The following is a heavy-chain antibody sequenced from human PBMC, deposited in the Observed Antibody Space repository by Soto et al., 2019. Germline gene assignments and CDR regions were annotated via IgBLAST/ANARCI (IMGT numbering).Heavy chain of an antibody. CDR1: GFTFTKSG. V-gene: IGHV3-23*01. Sequence: PGGSLRLSCAASGFTFTKSGMSWVRQAPGKRLEWVAGIGGSGRKTYYADSVKGRFSISRDNSKNSLFLQMNSLSADDTAIYYCAKDGLSDSPAAIDYWGLGTLVTVSS. CDR3: AKDGLSDSPAAIDY. D-gene: IGHD6-13*01. CDR2: IGGSGRKT. J-gene: IGHJ4*02.